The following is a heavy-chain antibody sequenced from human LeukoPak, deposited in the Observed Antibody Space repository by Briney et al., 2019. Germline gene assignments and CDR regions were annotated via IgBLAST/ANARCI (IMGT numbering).Heavy chain of an antibody. CDR3: ARADRLGAALLASFDY. Sequence: GGSLRLSCAASGFTFSTYGMHWVRQAPGKGLEWVAFIRYDGTHKYYTDSVKGRFTISRDNAKNSLYLQMNSLRAEDTAVYYCARADRLGAALLASFDYWGQGTLVTVSS. V-gene: IGHV3-30*02. CDR1: GFTFSTYG. D-gene: IGHD3-16*01. CDR2: IRYDGTHK. J-gene: IGHJ4*02.